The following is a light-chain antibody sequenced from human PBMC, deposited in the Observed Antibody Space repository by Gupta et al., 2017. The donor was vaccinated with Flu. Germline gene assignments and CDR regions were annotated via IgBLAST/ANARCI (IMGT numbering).Light chain of an antibody. V-gene: IGKV1-27*01. CDR2: AAS. J-gene: IGKJ2*01. CDR1: QGISNY. CDR3: QKYYNAPPT. Sequence: ASLSASVGDRVTITCRASQGISNYLAWYQQKPGKVPKLLIYAASTLQLGVPSRFIGSGSGTDFTLTISSLQPEDVATYYCQKYYNAPPTFGQGTKLEIK.